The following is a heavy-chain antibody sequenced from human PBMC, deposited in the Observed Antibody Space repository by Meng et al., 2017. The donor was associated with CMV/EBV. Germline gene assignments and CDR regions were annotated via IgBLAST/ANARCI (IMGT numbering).Heavy chain of an antibody. Sequence: VYLVGSGGGLVQPGGSLRLSCAASGLTTSNYWMSWVRQAPGKGLEWVANIKKDGSEKYYVDSVKGRFSISRDNADNSLYLQMNNLRAEDTAVYYCRLGHYSQDWGQGTLVTVSS. CDR2: IKKDGSEK. CDR1: GLTTSNYW. V-gene: IGHV3-7*02. D-gene: IGHD4-17*01. J-gene: IGHJ4*02. CDR3: RLGHYSQD.